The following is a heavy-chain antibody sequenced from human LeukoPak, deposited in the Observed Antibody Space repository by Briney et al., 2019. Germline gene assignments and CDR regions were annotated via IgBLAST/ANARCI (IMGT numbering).Heavy chain of an antibody. CDR2: INPNSGGT. Sequence: ASVKVSCKASGYTFTGHYMHWVRQAPGQGLEWMGWINPNSGGTNYAQKFQGRVTMTRDTSISTAYMELSRLRSDDTAVYYCARGVLLWFGISDAFDIWGQGTMVTVSS. J-gene: IGHJ3*02. CDR3: ARGVLLWFGISDAFDI. CDR1: GYTFTGHY. V-gene: IGHV1-2*02. D-gene: IGHD3-10*01.